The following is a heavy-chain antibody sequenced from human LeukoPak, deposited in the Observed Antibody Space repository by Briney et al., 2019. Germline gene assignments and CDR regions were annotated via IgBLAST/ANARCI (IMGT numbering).Heavy chain of an antibody. V-gene: IGHV4-38-2*02. CDR3: AREAIAAAGASIDY. CDR1: GYSISSGYY. Sequence: SEPLSLPRTVSGYSISSGYYWGWIRPPPRTGLEWIGSIYHSGSTYYNPSHKSRVTISVDTSKNQFSLKLSSVTAADTAGYYCAREAIAAAGASIDYWGQGTLVTVSS. D-gene: IGHD6-13*01. CDR2: IYHSGST. J-gene: IGHJ4*02.